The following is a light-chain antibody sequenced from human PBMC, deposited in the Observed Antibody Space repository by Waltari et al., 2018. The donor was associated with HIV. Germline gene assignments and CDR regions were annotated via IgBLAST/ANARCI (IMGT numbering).Light chain of an antibody. CDR2: VGTGGIVG. V-gene: IGLV9-49*01. J-gene: IGLJ3*02. CDR1: SGYSNKK. CDR3: GADHGSGSNFVSWV. Sequence: QPVLTQPPSASASLGASVTLTCTLSSGYSNKKVDWYQQRPGKGPRFVMRVGTGGIVGSKGDGIPDRFSVLGSGLNRYLTIKNIQEEDESDYHCGADHGSGSNFVSWVFGGGTKLTVL.